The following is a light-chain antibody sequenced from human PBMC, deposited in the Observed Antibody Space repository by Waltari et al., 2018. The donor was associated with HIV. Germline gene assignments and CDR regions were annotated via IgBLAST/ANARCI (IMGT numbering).Light chain of an antibody. V-gene: IGKV3-11*01. Sequence: EIVLTQSPATLSLSPGERATLSCRASPSVSSYLAWYQQKPGQAPRLLIYDASNRATGIPARFSGSGSGTDFTLSISSLESEDFAVYYCQQRRNWPKTFGQGTKVEIK. J-gene: IGKJ1*01. CDR1: PSVSSY. CDR2: DAS. CDR3: QQRRNWPKT.